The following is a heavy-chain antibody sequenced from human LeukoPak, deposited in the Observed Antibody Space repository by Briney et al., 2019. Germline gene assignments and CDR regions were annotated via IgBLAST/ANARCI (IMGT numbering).Heavy chain of an antibody. CDR2: IIPILGIA. CDR1: GGTFSSYA. V-gene: IGHV1-69*04. J-gene: IGHJ4*02. CDR3: ARSGGPAAYDY. Sequence: SVKVSCKASGGTFSSYAISWVRQAPGQGLEWMGRIIPILGIANYAQKFQGRVTITADKSTSTAYMELSSLRSDDTAVYYCARSGGPAAYDYWGQGTLVTVSS. D-gene: IGHD2-2*01.